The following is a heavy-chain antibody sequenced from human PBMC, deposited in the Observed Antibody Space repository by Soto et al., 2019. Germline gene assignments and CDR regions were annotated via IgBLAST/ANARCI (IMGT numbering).Heavy chain of an antibody. D-gene: IGHD6-19*01. V-gene: IGHV4-38-2*02. J-gene: IGHJ4*03. CDR3: ASVHVMVVAGSTFDY. Sequence: SETLSLTCTVSGDSISSGSYWGWIRQPPGEGPEWIASIYHGGTTFYNPSLKSRISISVDTSKNQFSLRLTSVTAADTATYYCASVHVMVVAGSTFDYWGQGTLVTVYS. CDR2: IYHGGTT. CDR1: GDSISSGSY.